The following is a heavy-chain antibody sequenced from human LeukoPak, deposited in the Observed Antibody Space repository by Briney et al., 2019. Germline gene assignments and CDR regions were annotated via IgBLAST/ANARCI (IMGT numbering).Heavy chain of an antibody. CDR2: IWYDGSNK. V-gene: IGHV3-33*01. CDR3: ASISYSSGTDIDY. J-gene: IGHJ4*02. Sequence: GRSLRLSCAASGFTFSSYGMHWVRQAPGKGLEGVAVIWYDGSNKYYADSVKGRFTISRDNSKNTLYLQMNSMRAEDTAVYYCASISYSSGTDIDYWGQGTLVTVSS. CDR1: GFTFSSYG. D-gene: IGHD6-19*01.